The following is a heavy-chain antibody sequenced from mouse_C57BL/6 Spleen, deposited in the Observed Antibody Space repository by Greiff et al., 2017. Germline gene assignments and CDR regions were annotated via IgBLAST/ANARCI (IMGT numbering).Heavy chain of an antibody. CDR1: GYTFTGYW. Sequence: QVQLQQSGAELMKPGASVKLSCKATGYTFTGYWIEWVKQRPGHGLEWIGEILPGSGSTNYNEKFKGKATVTADTSSNTAYMQLSSLTTDDSAIYYCARNPHYYGSLYWYFDVWGTGTTVTVSS. CDR3: ARNPHYYGSLYWYFDV. CDR2: ILPGSGST. J-gene: IGHJ1*03. D-gene: IGHD1-1*01. V-gene: IGHV1-9*01.